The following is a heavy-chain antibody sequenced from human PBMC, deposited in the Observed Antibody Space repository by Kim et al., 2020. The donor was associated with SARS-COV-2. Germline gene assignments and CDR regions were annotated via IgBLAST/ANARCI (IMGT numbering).Heavy chain of an antibody. CDR3: ARDRSRVTQNTEAFDI. V-gene: IGHV4-4*07. J-gene: IGHJ3*02. Sequence: SETLSLTCTVSGDSISSYSWNWVRQPAGKGLEWIGRMYTSGNSAYSPSLNRRVTMSGDTSKNQISLTLRSVTAADAAVYYCARDRSRVTQNTEAFDIWG. CDR2: MYTSGNS. CDR1: GDSISSYS. D-gene: IGHD4-4*01.